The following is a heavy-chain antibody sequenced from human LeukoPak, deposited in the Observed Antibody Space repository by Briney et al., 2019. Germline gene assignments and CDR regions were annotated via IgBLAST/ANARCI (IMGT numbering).Heavy chain of an antibody. Sequence: SGPTLVNPTQTLTLTCTFSGFSLSTRGVGVGWIRQPPGKALEWLALIYGNDDKRHNPSLKGRLTITKGTSKNQMVLTMTNVDPVDTATYYCAHRREHSDYVWGTGFDYWGQGTLVTVSS. CDR1: GFSLSTRGVG. J-gene: IGHJ4*02. D-gene: IGHD3-16*01. CDR2: IYGNDDK. CDR3: AHRREHSDYVWGTGFDY. V-gene: IGHV2-5*01.